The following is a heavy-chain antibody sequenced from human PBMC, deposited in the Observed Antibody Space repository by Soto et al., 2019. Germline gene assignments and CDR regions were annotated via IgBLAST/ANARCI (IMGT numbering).Heavy chain of an antibody. V-gene: IGHV4-34*01. D-gene: IGHD2-2*01. CDR2: INHSEST. J-gene: IGHJ5*02. CDR3: ARGGRIVVVPAASSTIESWFDP. CDR1: GGSFSGYY. Sequence: SETLSLTCAVYGGSFSGYYWSWIRQPPGKGLECIGDINHSESTNYNPSLKSRVTISGDTSKNQISLKLRSVTAADTAVYYCARGGRIVVVPAASSTIESWFDPWGQGTLVTVAS.